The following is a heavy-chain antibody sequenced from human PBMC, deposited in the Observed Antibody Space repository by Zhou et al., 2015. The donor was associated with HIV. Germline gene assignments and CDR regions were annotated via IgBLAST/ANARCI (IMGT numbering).Heavy chain of an antibody. Sequence: QVQLVQSGAEVKKPGASVKVSCKASGYTFTSYYMHWVRQAPGQGLEWMGIINPSGGSTSYAQKFQGRVTMTRDTSTSTVYMELSSLRSEDTAVYYCARVGAPYYYGSGSYYYGMDVVGPRDHGHRLL. V-gene: IGHV1-46*01. CDR2: INPSGGST. D-gene: IGHD3-10*01. J-gene: IGHJ6*02. CDR1: GYTFTSYY. CDR3: ARVGAPYYYGSGSYYYGMDV.